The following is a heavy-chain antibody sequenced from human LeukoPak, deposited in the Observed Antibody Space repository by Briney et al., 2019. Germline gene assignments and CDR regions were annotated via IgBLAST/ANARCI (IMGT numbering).Heavy chain of an antibody. CDR1: GFTFSSYA. Sequence: HPGGSLRLSCAASGFTFSSYAMHWVRQAPGKGLEWVAVISYDGSNKYYADSVKGRFTVYRDNSKNTLYLQMNSLRAEDTAVYYCARDRYYYGDYGYFDYWGQGTLVTVSS. V-gene: IGHV3-30*04. J-gene: IGHJ4*02. D-gene: IGHD4-17*01. CDR3: ARDRYYYGDYGYFDY. CDR2: ISYDGSNK.